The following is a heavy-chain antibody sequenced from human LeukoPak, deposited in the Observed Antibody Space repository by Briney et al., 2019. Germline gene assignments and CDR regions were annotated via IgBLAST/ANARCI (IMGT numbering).Heavy chain of an antibody. D-gene: IGHD2-15*01. CDR3: ARQYCSGGSCYERSYYYYYYYMDV. CDR2: ISAYNGNT. CDR1: GYTFTSYG. J-gene: IGHJ6*03. Sequence: ASVKVSCKAYGYTFTSYGISWVRQAPGQGLEWMGWISAYNGNTNYAQKLQGRVTMTTDTSTSTAYMELRSLRSDDTAVYYCARQYCSGGSCYERSYYYYYYYMDVWGKGTTVTVSS. V-gene: IGHV1-18*01.